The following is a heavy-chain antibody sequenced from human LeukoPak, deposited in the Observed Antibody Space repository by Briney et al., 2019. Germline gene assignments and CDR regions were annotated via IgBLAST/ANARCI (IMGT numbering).Heavy chain of an antibody. CDR3: ARGNCGGDCFDY. Sequence: ASVKVSCKASGYTFTNYYIHWVRQAPGQGLEWMGIIKSGDSTTSYAQKFQGRVTMTRDTSTSTVYMELSSLRSEDTAVYYCARGNCGGDCFDYWGQGTLVTVSS. CDR1: GYTFTNYY. CDR2: IKSGDSTT. D-gene: IGHD2-21*01. V-gene: IGHV1-46*01. J-gene: IGHJ4*02.